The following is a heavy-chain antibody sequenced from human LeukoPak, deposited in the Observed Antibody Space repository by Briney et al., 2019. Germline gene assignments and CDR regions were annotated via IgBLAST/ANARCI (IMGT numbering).Heavy chain of an antibody. CDR2: ISSSSYI. V-gene: IGHV3-21*01. J-gene: IGHJ4*02. Sequence: GGSLRLSCAASGFTFSSYSMNWVRQAPGKGLEWVSSISSSSYIYYADSVKGRFTISRDNAKNSLYLQMNSLRAEDTAVYYCARDGGFYGSGSSVRWGQGTLVTVSS. CDR3: ARDGGFYGSGSSVR. D-gene: IGHD3-10*01. CDR1: GFTFSSYS.